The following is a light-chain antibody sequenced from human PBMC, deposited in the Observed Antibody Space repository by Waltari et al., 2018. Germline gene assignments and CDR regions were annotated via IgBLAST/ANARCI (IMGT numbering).Light chain of an antibody. CDR3: QQYYSTPLN. Sequence: DIVMTQSPDSLAVSLGGRATGICKSSQTVLYSSNKKNDLAWYQQKPGQPPKLLIYWASTRESGVPDRFSGSGSGTDFTLTISSLQAEDVAVYYCQQYYSTPLNFGGGTKVEIK. CDR1: QTVLYSSNKKND. CDR2: WAS. J-gene: IGKJ4*01. V-gene: IGKV4-1*01.